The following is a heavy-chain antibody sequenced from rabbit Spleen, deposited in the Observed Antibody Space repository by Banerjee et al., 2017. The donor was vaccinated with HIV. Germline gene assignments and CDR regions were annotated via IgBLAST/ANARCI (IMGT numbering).Heavy chain of an antibody. V-gene: IGHV1S40*01. CDR1: GFSFSGNYW. CDR3: ARDTGSSFSSYGMDL. D-gene: IGHD8-1*01. CDR2: IYAGSSGST. J-gene: IGHJ6*01. Sequence: QSLEESGGDLVKPGASLTLTCAASGFSFSGNYWICWVRQAPGKGLEWIGCIYAGSSGSTYYASWAKGRFTISKTSSTTVTLQMTSLTAADTATYFCARDTGSSFSSYGMDLWGQGTLVTVS.